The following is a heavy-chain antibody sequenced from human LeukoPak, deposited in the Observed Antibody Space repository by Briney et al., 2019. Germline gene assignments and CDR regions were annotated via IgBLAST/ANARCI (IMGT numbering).Heavy chain of an antibody. CDR3: ARVFAVRYFDWLSTEADAFDI. V-gene: IGHV3-21*01. D-gene: IGHD3-9*01. CDR2: ISSSSSYI. Sequence: GGSLRLSCAASGFTFSSYSMNWVRQAPGKGLEWVSSISSSSSYIYYADSVKGRFTISRDNAKNSLYPQMNSLRAEDTAVYYCARVFAVRYFDWLSTEADAFDIWGQGTMVTVSS. CDR1: GFTFSSYS. J-gene: IGHJ3*02.